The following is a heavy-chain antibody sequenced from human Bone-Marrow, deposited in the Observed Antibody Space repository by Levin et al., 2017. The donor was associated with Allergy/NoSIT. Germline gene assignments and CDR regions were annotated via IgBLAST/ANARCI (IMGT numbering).Heavy chain of an antibody. D-gene: IGHD2-8*01. CDR2: INTGNGNT. CDR3: ARGSRYCTDGVCYSAY. Sequence: GESLKISCKASGYTFSIYAMHWVRQAPGQRPEWMGWINTGNGNTKYSKRLQGRVTISRDTSASTVYMELSSLRSEDTAVYFCARGSRYCTDGVCYSAYWGQGTLVTVSS. J-gene: IGHJ4*02. CDR1: GYTFSIYA. V-gene: IGHV1-3*04.